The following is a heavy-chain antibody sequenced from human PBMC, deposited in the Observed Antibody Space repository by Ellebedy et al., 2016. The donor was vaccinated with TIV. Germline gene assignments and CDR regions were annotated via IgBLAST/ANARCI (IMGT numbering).Heavy chain of an antibody. CDR1: GFTFSSYA. D-gene: IGHD4-23*01. Sequence: GESLKISCAASGFTFSSYAMHWVRQAPGKGLEWVAVISYDGSNKYYADSVKGRFTISRDNSKNTLYLQMNSLRAEDTAVYYCARDGYYGGNSPWGQGTLVTVSS. J-gene: IGHJ4*02. CDR2: ISYDGSNK. V-gene: IGHV3-30-3*01. CDR3: ARDGYYGGNSP.